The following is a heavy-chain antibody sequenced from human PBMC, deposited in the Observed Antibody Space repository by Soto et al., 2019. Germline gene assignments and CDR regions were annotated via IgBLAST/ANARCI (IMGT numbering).Heavy chain of an antibody. CDR3: ARRDILTGYSDY. Sequence: SETLSLTCTVSGGSISSYYWSWIRQPPGKGLEWIGYIYYSGSTNYNPSLKSRATISVDTSKNQFSLKLSSVTAADTAVYYCARRDILTGYSDYWGQGTLVTVSS. D-gene: IGHD3-9*01. J-gene: IGHJ4*02. CDR2: IYYSGST. CDR1: GGSISSYY. V-gene: IGHV4-59*08.